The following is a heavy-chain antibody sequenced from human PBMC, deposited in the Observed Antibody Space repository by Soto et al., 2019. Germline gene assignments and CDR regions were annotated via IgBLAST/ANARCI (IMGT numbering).Heavy chain of an antibody. CDR1: GYTFTSYG. CDR2: ISAYNGNT. CDR3: ARLITESSGVAP. J-gene: IGHJ5*02. D-gene: IGHD1-20*01. Sequence: ASEKVSCKASGYTFTSYGISSVRQAPGQGLEWMGWISAYNGNTKYAQNLQSTVTMTTYTSTSTAYMELRSLRSDAAAVYYCARLITESSGVAPWVPGTRVTVSS. V-gene: IGHV1-18*01.